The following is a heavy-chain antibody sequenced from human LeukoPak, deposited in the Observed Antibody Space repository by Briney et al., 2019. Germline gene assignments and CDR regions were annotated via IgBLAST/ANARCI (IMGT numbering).Heavy chain of an antibody. V-gene: IGHV1-2*02. CDR3: AREGLRSIAARRGTRDYMDV. D-gene: IGHD6-6*01. Sequence: ASVKVSCKASGYTFTGYYMHWVRQAPGQGLEWMGWINPSGGTNYAQKFQGRVTMTRDTSISTAYMELSRLRSDDTAVYYCAREGLRSIAARRGTRDYMDVWGKGTTVIVSS. J-gene: IGHJ6*03. CDR1: GYTFTGYY. CDR2: INPSGGT.